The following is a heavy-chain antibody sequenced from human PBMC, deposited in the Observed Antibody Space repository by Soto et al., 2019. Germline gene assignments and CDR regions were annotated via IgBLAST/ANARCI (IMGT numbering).Heavy chain of an antibody. Sequence: VQLLESGGGLVQPGGSLRLSCAASGFTFRSYAMSWVRQAPGKGLEWVSAISGSGGSTYYADSVKGRFTISRDNSKNTLYLHMNSLRAEDTSVYYCAKGLVEYSSGWYLDYWGQGTLVTVSS. D-gene: IGHD6-19*01. J-gene: IGHJ4*02. CDR1: GFTFRSYA. CDR2: ISGSGGST. CDR3: AKGLVEYSSGWYLDY. V-gene: IGHV3-23*01.